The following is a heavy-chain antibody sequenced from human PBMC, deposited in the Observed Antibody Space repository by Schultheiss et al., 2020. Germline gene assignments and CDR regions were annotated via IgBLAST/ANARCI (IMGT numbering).Heavy chain of an antibody. D-gene: IGHD6-6*01. CDR1: GFTFSSYG. CDR3: ARGIAARWTLYYGMDV. Sequence: GGSLRLSCAASGFTFSSYGMHWVRQAPGKGLEWVAVISYDGSNKYYADSVKGRFTISRDNSKNSLYLQMNSLRDEDTAVYYCARGIAARWTLYYGMDVWGQGTTVTVSS. J-gene: IGHJ6*02. V-gene: IGHV3-33*05. CDR2: ISYDGSNK.